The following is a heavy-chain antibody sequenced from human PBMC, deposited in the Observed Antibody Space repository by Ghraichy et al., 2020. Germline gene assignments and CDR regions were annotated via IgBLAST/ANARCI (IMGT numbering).Heavy chain of an antibody. Sequence: ASVKVSCKASGYTFNSYGISWVRQAPGQGLEWMGWISPYTGNTNYAQKLQGRVTMTTDTSTSTAYLELSSLRSDDTAVYYCARGYSSGWYRYIDYWGQGSPVTVPS. CDR1: GYTFNSYG. J-gene: IGHJ4*02. D-gene: IGHD6-19*01. CDR3: ARGYSSGWYRYIDY. V-gene: IGHV1-18*04. CDR2: ISPYTGNT.